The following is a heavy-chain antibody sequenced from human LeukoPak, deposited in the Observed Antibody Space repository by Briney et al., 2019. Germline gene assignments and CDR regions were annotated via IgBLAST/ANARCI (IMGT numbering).Heavy chain of an antibody. D-gene: IGHD3-16*01. CDR1: GFIFRNYA. J-gene: IGHJ4*02. V-gene: IGHV3-23*01. CDR3: AKDQYDYVRGEFDY. Sequence: PGGSLRLSCGASGFIFRNYAMSWVRQAPGEGLEWVSGISDNGGGRYYADSVKGRFTISRDNSKNMLYLQMNSLRAEDTAVYYCAKDQYDYVRGEFDYWGQGTLVTVSS. CDR2: ISDNGGGR.